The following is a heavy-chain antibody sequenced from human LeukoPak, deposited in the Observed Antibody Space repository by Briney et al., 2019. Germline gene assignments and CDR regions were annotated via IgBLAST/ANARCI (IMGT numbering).Heavy chain of an antibody. CDR3: ARDAAGDWDWKSLNFDY. CDR1: GGTFSSYA. J-gene: IGHJ4*02. V-gene: IGHV1-69*13. CDR2: IIPIFGTA. Sequence: ASVKVSCKASGGTFSSYAISWVRQAPGQGLEWMGGIIPIFGTANYAQKFQGRVTITADESTSTAYMELSSLRSEDTAVYYCARDAAGDWDWKSLNFDYWGQGTLVTVSS. D-gene: IGHD3/OR15-3a*01.